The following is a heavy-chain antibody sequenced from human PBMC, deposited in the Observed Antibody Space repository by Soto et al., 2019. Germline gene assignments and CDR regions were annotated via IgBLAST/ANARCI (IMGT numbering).Heavy chain of an antibody. D-gene: IGHD3-10*01. CDR3: GGRPYVSSYYYYYGRNV. CDR1: GYSFTSYW. Sequence: GESLKISCKGSGYSFTSYWIGWVRQMPGKGLEWMGIIYPGDSDTRYSPSFQGQVTISADKSISTAYLQWSSLKASDTAMYYCGGRPYVSSYYYYYGRNVWDQGTTFTVS. J-gene: IGHJ6*02. CDR2: IYPGDSDT. V-gene: IGHV5-51*01.